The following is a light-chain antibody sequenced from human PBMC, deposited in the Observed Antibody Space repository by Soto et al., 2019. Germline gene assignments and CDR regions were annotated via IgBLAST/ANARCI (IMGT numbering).Light chain of an antibody. CDR1: SSDVGGYNY. J-gene: IGLJ1*01. CDR2: EVS. Sequence: SVLTHPASVSGSPGQSITISCTGTSSDVGGYNYVSWYQQHPGKAPKLMIYEVSNRPSGVSYRFSGSKSGNTASLTISGLRAEDEADYYCSSYTSSSTLSYVFGTGTKVTVL. CDR3: SSYTSSSTLSYV. V-gene: IGLV2-14*01.